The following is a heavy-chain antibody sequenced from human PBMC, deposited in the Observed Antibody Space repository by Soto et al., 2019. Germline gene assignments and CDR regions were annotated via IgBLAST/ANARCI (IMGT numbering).Heavy chain of an antibody. Sequence: AVKISCKASVGTFRSYAISWVRQAPGQVLEWMGGIIPIFGTANYAHKFQGRVTITADESTSTAYMELSSLRAVDTALYYCARGRLFSYDSTHPPMFDPWGQGTLVTVSS. CDR2: IIPIFGTA. D-gene: IGHD3-10*01. CDR1: VGTFRSYA. CDR3: ARGRLFSYDSTHPPMFDP. V-gene: IGHV1-69*13. J-gene: IGHJ5*02.